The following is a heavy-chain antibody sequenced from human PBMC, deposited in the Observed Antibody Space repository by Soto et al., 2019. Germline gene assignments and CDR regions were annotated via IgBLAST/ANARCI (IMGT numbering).Heavy chain of an antibody. V-gene: IGHV4-31*03. CDR1: GGSIRSSDYY. CDR2: IYSSGTT. D-gene: IGHD3-9*01. J-gene: IGHJ5*02. CDR3: VRDSGTGYYPSA. Sequence: QVQLQESGPGVVKPSQTLSLTCTVSGGSIRSSDYYWSWIRQHPGKGLEWIGYIYSSGTTFYNPSLKGRVSISVDTSKNQFSLKPSSVTAADTAVFFCVRDSGTGYYPSAWGQGTLVTVSS.